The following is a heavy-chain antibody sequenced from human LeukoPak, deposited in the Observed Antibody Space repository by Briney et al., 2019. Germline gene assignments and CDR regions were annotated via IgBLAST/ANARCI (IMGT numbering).Heavy chain of an antibody. V-gene: IGHV3-21*01. CDR2: ISSSSSYI. D-gene: IGHD3-10*01. CDR3: ARVEDYYGSGSYYSSTTFDY. J-gene: IGHJ4*02. Sequence: GGSLRLSCAASGFTFSSYSMNWVRQAPGKGLEWVSSISSSSSYIYYADSVKGRFTISRDNAKNSLYLQMNSLRAEDTAVYYCARVEDYYGSGSYYSSTTFDYWGQGTLVTVSS. CDR1: GFTFSSYS.